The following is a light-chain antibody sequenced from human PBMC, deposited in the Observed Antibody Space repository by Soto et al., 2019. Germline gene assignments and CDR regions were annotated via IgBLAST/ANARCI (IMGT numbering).Light chain of an antibody. CDR3: QQYDSSLGT. CDR1: QTINSW. Sequence: DIQMTQSPSTLSASVGDRVTISCRASQTINSWLAWYQQKPGKAPRLLIYDAYSLESGVPSRFSGSGYGTEFTLTITGQQPDDFATYYCQQYDSSLGTFGQGTKVEVK. CDR2: DAY. J-gene: IGKJ1*01. V-gene: IGKV1-5*01.